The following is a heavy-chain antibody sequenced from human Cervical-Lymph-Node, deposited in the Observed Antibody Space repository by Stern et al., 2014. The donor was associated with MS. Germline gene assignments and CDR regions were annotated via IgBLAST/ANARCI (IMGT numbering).Heavy chain of an antibody. J-gene: IGHJ4*02. CDR1: GASISSGTSY. CDR2: LHASGAT. CDR3: ARGHWELLGNNYFDS. D-gene: IGHD1-26*01. Sequence: VQLVESGPGLVKPSQTLSLTCTVSGASISSGTSYWSWIRQPDGGGLEWIGRLHASGATYYKPSLKSRVTKSGDTSKTTFSLTRISVAAADTAVYDCARGHWELLGNNYFDSWGQGTLVTVSS. V-gene: IGHV4-61*02.